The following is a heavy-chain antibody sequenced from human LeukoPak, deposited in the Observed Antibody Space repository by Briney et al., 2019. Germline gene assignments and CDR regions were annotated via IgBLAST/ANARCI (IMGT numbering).Heavy chain of an antibody. D-gene: IGHD3-3*01. J-gene: IGHJ3*02. Sequence: SSETLSLTCTVSGGSISSYYWSWIRQPPGKGLEWIWYIYYSGSTNYNPSLKSRVTISVDTSKNQFSLKPSSVTAADTAVYYCARDDFWSGHAFDIWGQGTMVTVSS. CDR2: IYYSGST. CDR3: ARDDFWSGHAFDI. CDR1: GGSISSYY. V-gene: IGHV4-59*01.